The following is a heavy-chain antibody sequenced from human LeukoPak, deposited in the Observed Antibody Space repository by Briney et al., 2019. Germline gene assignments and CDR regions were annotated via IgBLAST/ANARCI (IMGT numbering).Heavy chain of an antibody. V-gene: IGHV3-9*01. CDR2: ISWNSGSI. J-gene: IGHJ3*02. D-gene: IGHD3-9*01. CDR1: GFTFDDYA. CDR3: AKDRGYDILTGLDAFDI. Sequence: GGSLRLSCAASGFTFDDYAMHWVRQAPGKGLEWVSGISWNSGSIGYADSVKGRFTISGDNAKNSLYLQMNSLRAEDTALYYCAKDRGYDILTGLDAFDIWGQGTMVTVSS.